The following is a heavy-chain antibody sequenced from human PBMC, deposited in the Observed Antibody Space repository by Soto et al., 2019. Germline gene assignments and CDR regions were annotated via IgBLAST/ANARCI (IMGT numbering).Heavy chain of an antibody. CDR1: GGTFSSYT. D-gene: IGHD1-7*01. V-gene: IGHV1-69*02. CDR2: IIPILGMA. Sequence: ASVKVSCKASGGTFSSYTISWVRQAPGQGLEWMGRIIPILGMANYAQKFQGRVTITADKSTSTAYMELSSLRSEDTAVYYCARHHKDLELRGSIDYWGQGTLVTVSS. CDR3: ARHHKDLELRGSIDY. J-gene: IGHJ4*02.